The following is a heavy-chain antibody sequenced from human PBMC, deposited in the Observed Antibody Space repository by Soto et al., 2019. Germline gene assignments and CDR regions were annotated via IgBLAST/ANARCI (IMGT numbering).Heavy chain of an antibody. V-gene: IGHV4-31*03. D-gene: IGHD3-10*01. CDR3: ARGAVTMVRVDKAGSYCYYHGLHG. J-gene: IGHJ6*01. Sequence: TLSLTCTVSGGSISSGGYYWSWIRQHPGKGLEWIGYIYYSGSTYYNPSLKSRVTMSVDTSKNQFSLKLSSVTAADTAVYYCARGAVTMVRVDKAGSYCYYHGLHGWGRASTVTVAX. CDR2: IYYSGST. CDR1: GGSISSGGYY.